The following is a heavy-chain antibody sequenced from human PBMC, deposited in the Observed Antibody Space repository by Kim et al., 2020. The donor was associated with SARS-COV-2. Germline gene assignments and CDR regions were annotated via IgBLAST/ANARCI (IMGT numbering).Heavy chain of an antibody. D-gene: IGHD3-10*01. J-gene: IGHJ1*01. Sequence: GGSLRLSCAASGFTFSSYAMSWVRQAPGKGLEWVSAISGSGGSTYYADSVKGRFTISRDNSKNTLYLQMNSLRAEDTAVYYCAKGSGRLYYYGSGSYVLDFEYFQHWGQGTLVTVSS. CDR3: AKGSGRLYYYGSGSYVLDFEYFQH. CDR2: ISGSGGST. V-gene: IGHV3-23*01. CDR1: GFTFSSYA.